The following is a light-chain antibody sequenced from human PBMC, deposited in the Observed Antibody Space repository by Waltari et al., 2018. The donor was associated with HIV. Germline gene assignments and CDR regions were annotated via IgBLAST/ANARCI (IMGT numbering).Light chain of an antibody. Sequence: QSALTQPASVSGSPGQSITISCTATSSDVGGYNYVSWYQQYPGKAPTLIIYEVSSRPSGVSDRFSGSKSGNTASLTISGLQNEDEADYFCTSYTTSDTLRFGGGTKVTVL. V-gene: IGLV2-14*03. J-gene: IGLJ3*02. CDR3: TSYTTSDTLR. CDR2: EVS. CDR1: SSDVGGYNY.